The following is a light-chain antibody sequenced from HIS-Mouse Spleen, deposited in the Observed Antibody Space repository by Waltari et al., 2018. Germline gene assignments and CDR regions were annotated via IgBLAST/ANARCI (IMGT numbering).Light chain of an antibody. J-gene: IGLJ2*01. CDR2: EDS. V-gene: IGLV3-10*01. Sequence: SYELTQPPSVSVSPGQTARITCSGDALPKKYAYWYQQKSGQAPVLVIYEDSKRPSGIHERCSGSSSGPMATLTISGAQVEDEADYYCYSTDSSGNHRVFGGGTKLTVL. CDR3: YSTDSSGNHRV. CDR1: ALPKKY.